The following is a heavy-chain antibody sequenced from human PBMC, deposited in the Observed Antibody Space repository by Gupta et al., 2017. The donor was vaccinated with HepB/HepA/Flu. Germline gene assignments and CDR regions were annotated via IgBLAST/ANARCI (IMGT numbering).Heavy chain of an antibody. J-gene: IGHJ4*02. V-gene: IGHV3-9*01. CDR1: GFAFDDCD. CDR3: VKQRGAASGFERGAFDY. D-gene: IGHD5-12*01. Sequence: VQLVESGGGLVQPGRSLRLSCAASGFAFDDCDMQWVRQVPGKGLEWVSGISWNSGNKQYADSVRGRFTISRDNAKNSVYLQMFSLRTEDTALYYCVKQRGAASGFERGAFDYWGQGTLVTVSS. CDR2: ISWNSGNK.